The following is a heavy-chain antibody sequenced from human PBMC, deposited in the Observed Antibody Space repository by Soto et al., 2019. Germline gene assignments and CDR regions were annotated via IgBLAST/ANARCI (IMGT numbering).Heavy chain of an antibody. CDR3: ARGIGYDEIDP. Sequence: PSETLSLTCTVSGGSISSYYWSWIRQPPGKGLEWIGYIYYSGSTNYNPSLKSRVTISVDTSKNQFSLKLSSVTAADTAVYYCARGIGYDEIDPWGQGTLVTVSS. D-gene: IGHD5-12*01. V-gene: IGHV4-59*01. J-gene: IGHJ5*02. CDR1: GGSISSYY. CDR2: IYYSGST.